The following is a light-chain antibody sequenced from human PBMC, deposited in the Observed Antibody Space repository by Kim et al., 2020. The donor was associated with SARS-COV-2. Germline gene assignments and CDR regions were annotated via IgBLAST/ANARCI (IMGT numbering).Light chain of an antibody. Sequence: GQKGIISCSGSSSNIGNNYVAWYQQLPGTVPKLLIYDNNKRPSEIPDRFSGSKSGTSATLGITGLQTGDEADYYCGTWDSGLSAVVFGGGTQLTVL. J-gene: IGLJ2*01. CDR3: GTWDSGLSAVV. CDR2: DNN. V-gene: IGLV1-51*01. CDR1: SSNIGNNY.